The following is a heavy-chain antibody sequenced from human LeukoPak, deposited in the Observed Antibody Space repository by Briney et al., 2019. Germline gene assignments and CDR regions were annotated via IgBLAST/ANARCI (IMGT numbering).Heavy chain of an antibody. CDR1: GYTFTGYY. V-gene: IGHV1-2*02. CDR3: ARGMDSYGPRGYYYYYMDV. Sequence: ASVKVSCKASGYTFTGYYMHWVRQAPGQGLEWMGWINPNSGGTNYAQKFQGRVTMTRDTSISTAYMELSRLRSDDTAVYYCARGMDSYGPRGYYYYYMDVWGKGTTVTVSS. CDR2: INPNSGGT. J-gene: IGHJ6*03. D-gene: IGHD5-18*01.